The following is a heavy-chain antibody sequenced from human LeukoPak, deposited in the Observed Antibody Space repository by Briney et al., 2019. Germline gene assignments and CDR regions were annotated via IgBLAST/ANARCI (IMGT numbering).Heavy chain of an antibody. Sequence: GSLRLSCAASGFTFSGFCMHWVRQAPGKGLVWVSRIDGDGGSTTYADSVKGRFTISRDNARNTLHLQMISLRAEDTAVYYCARTMTGGFFDFWGQGTLVTVSS. V-gene: IGHV3-74*03. CDR1: GFTFSGFC. CDR3: ARTMTGGFFDF. D-gene: IGHD3-16*01. J-gene: IGHJ4*02. CDR2: IDGDGGST.